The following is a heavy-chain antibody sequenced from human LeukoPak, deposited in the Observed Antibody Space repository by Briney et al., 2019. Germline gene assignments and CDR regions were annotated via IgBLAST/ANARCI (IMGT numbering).Heavy chain of an antibody. Sequence: ASVKVSCKGSGYTLSNHAFSWVRQAPGQGLEWMGWISADNGNTNYAQKLQGRVTMTTDTSTSTAYMELRSLRSDDTAVYYCARTGIWSDMEDWFDPWGLGTLVTVSS. J-gene: IGHJ5*02. CDR1: GYTLSNHA. D-gene: IGHD3-3*01. V-gene: IGHV1-18*04. CDR2: ISADNGNT. CDR3: ARTGIWSDMEDWFDP.